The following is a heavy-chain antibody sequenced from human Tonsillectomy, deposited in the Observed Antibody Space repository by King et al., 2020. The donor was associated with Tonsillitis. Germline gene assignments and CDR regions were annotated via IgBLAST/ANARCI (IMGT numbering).Heavy chain of an antibody. V-gene: IGHV3-9*01. J-gene: IGHJ6*02. CDR1: GFTFDDYA. CDR3: AKDLERNDYDSRKGYYCGMDV. D-gene: IGHD3-10*01. CDR2: ISWNSGSK. Sequence: VQLVESGGGLVQPGRSLRLSCAASGFTFDDYAMHWVRQAPGKGLEWVSGISWNSGSKGDADSVKGRFTISRDNAKNSLYLQMNSLRAEDTALYYCAKDLERNDYDSRKGYYCGMDVWGQGTTVTVSS.